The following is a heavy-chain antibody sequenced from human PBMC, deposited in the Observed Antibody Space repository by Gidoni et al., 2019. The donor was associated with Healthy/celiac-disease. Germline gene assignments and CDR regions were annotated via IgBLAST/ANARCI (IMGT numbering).Heavy chain of an antibody. CDR2: IYYSGST. Sequence: QVQLQESGPGLVKPSQTLSLTCTVSGGSISSGGYYWSWIRQHPGKGLEWIGYIYYSGSTYYNPSLKSRVTISVDTSKNQFSLKLSSVTAADTAVYYCARGRGAAAGKTSNFDYWGQGTLVTVSS. CDR3: ARGRGAAAGKTSNFDY. V-gene: IGHV4-31*03. J-gene: IGHJ4*02. D-gene: IGHD6-13*01. CDR1: GGSISSGGYY.